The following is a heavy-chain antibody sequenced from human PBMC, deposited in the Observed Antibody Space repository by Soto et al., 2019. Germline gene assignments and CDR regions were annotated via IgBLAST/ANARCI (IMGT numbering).Heavy chain of an antibody. D-gene: IGHD2-21*01. CDR1: GFTVSRSY. CDR2: VYSDDST. Sequence: EVQLVESGGDLVQPRGSLSLSCAASGFTVSRSYMSWVRQAPGKGVEWVSTVYSDDSTYYADSVKGRFSISRDSSKNTLYLQMNSLRAEDTAVYYCAINSGRDWAEYFQHWGQGTLVTVSS. J-gene: IGHJ1*01. CDR3: AINSGRDWAEYFQH. V-gene: IGHV3-66*01.